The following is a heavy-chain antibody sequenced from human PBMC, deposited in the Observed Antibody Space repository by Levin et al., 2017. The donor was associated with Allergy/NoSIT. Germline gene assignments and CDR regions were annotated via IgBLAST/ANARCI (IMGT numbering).Heavy chain of an antibody. Sequence: SCAASGFTFSDYRMTWVRQAPGKGLEWVANIKSDGSAKYYVGSANGRFTISRDNTKNSLYLQMNSLRDEDAAVYYCARGRYCTDGSCYLDIWGQGTMITVSS. D-gene: IGHD2-15*01. CDR3: ARGRYCTDGSCYLDI. CDR2: IKSDGSAK. V-gene: IGHV3-7*01. J-gene: IGHJ3*02. CDR1: GFTFSDYR.